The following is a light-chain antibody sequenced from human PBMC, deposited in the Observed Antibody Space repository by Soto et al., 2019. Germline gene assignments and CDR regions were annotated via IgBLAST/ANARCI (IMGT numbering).Light chain of an antibody. CDR1: SSNIGSNY. CDR2: RNN. J-gene: IGLJ1*01. V-gene: IGLV1-47*01. CDR3: AAWDDSLSGYV. Sequence: QSVLTQPPSASGTPGQRVTISCSGSSSNIGSNYVYWYQQLPATAPKLLIYRNNQRPSGVPDRFSGSKSGTSASLAISGLRSDDEADYYCAAWDDSLSGYVFGTGTKLTVL.